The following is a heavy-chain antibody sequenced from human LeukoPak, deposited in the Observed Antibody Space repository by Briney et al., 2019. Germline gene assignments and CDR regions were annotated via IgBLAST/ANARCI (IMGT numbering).Heavy chain of an antibody. CDR1: GYTFTSYG. V-gene: IGHV1-18*01. CDR2: ISAYNGNT. Sequence: ASVKVSRKASGYTFTSYGISWVRQAPGQGLEWMGWISAYNGNTNYAQKLQGRVTMTTDTSTSTAYMELRSLRSDDTAVYYCARDRRYYDSSGYSIDYWGQGTLVTVSS. D-gene: IGHD3-22*01. J-gene: IGHJ4*02. CDR3: ARDRRYYDSSGYSIDY.